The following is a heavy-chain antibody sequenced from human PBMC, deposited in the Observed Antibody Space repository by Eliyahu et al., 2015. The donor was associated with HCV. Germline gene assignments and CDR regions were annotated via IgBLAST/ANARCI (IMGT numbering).Heavy chain of an antibody. CDR3: ARLGSSGYLWYAFDI. V-gene: IGHV4-39*01. D-gene: IGHD3-22*01. J-gene: IGHJ3*02. Sequence: QLQLQESGPGLVKPSETLSLTCTVXGGSIXSRSYYWGWXRXPPGKGLEWIGSIYYSGSTYYNPSLKSRVTISVDTSKNQFSLKLSSVTAADTAVYYCARLGSSGYLWYAFDIWGQGTMVTVSS. CDR1: GGSIXSRSYY. CDR2: IYYSGST.